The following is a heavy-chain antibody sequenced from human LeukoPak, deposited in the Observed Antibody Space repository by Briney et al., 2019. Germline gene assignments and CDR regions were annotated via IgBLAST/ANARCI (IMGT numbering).Heavy chain of an antibody. D-gene: IGHD3-22*01. CDR1: GFTFSSYA. CDR2: ISYDGSNK. V-gene: IGHV3-30*04. CDR3: ARELHRDYYDTSGYFDY. Sequence: GGSLRLSCAASGFTFSSYAMHWVRQAPGKGLEWVAVISYDGSNKYYADSVKGRFTISRDNAKNSLYLQMNSLRAEDTAVYYCARELHRDYYDTSGYFDYWGQGTLVTVSS. J-gene: IGHJ4*02.